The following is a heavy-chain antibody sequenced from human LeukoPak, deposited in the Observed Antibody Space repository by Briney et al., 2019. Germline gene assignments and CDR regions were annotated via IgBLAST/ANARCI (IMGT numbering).Heavy chain of an antibody. D-gene: IGHD4-17*01. CDR1: GGTFSSYA. CDR3: ARGGRTVTTITPPDY. V-gene: IGHV1-69*05. J-gene: IGHJ4*02. Sequence: ASVKVSCKASGGTFSSYAISWVRQAPGQGLEWMGGITPIFGTANYAQKFQGRVTITTDESTSTAYMELSSLRSEDTAVYYCARGGRTVTTITPPDYWGQGTLVTVSS. CDR2: ITPIFGTA.